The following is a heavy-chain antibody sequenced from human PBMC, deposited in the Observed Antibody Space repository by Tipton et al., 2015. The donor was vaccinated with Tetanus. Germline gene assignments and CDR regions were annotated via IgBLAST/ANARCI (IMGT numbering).Heavy chain of an antibody. CDR1: GYIFNNYW. Sequence: QLVQSGGEVKKPGESLKISCKGSGYIFNNYWIGWVRQKPGKGLEWRGIIYPGDSDTRYSPSFQGQVTISVDKSINPAYLQWSSLKASDTSMFYCARAHCTDGVCNFDFWGQGALVTVAS. J-gene: IGHJ4*02. CDR2: IYPGDSDT. V-gene: IGHV5-51*01. D-gene: IGHD2-8*01. CDR3: ARAHCTDGVCNFDF.